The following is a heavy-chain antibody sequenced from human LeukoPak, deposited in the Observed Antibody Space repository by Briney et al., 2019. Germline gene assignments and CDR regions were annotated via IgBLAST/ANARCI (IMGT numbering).Heavy chain of an antibody. Sequence: GGSLRLSCAASGFTVSSNYMSWVRQAPGKGLEWVSVIYSGGSTYYADSVKGRFTISRDNSKNALYLQMNTLRAEDTAVYYCARARLLDYYYYYMDVWGKGTTVTVSS. CDR3: ARARLLDYYYYYMDV. D-gene: IGHD5-12*01. CDR1: GFTVSSNY. CDR2: IYSGGST. V-gene: IGHV3-66*01. J-gene: IGHJ6*03.